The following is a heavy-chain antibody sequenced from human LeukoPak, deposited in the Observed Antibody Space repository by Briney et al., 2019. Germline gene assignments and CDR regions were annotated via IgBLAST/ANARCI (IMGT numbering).Heavy chain of an antibody. CDR3: AKLRAHTAMVAYFDY. CDR1: GFTFSSYA. CDR2: ISGSGGST. Sequence: TGGSLRLSCAASGFTFSSYAMSWVRQAPGKGLEWVSAISGSGGSTYYADSVKGRFTISRDNSKNTLYLQMNSLRAEDTAVYYCAKLRAHTAMVAYFDYWGQGTLVTVSS. V-gene: IGHV3-23*01. J-gene: IGHJ4*02. D-gene: IGHD5-18*01.